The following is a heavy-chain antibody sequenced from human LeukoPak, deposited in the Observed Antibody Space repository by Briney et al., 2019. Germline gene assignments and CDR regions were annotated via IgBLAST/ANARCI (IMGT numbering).Heavy chain of an antibody. D-gene: IGHD3-3*01. CDR1: GGSITSTNY. CDR3: ARHGGSGSFDY. Sequence: SETLSLTCGVSGGSITSTNYWTWVRQPPGKGLEWIGEVNLQGSTNYNPSLMGRVAISVDMSENHISLQLTSVTAADTAVYYCARHGGSGSFDYWGQGTLVTVSS. V-gene: IGHV4-4*02. CDR2: VNLQGST. J-gene: IGHJ4*02.